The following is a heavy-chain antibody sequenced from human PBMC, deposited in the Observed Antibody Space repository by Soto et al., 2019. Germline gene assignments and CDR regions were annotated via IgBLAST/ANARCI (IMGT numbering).Heavy chain of an antibody. J-gene: IGHJ4*02. CDR3: AREYCSGGSCYFGLYYFDY. V-gene: IGHV1-18*01. D-gene: IGHD2-15*01. CDR2: ISAYNGNT. Sequence: ASVKVSCKASGYTFTSYGISWVRQDPGQGLEWMGWISAYNGNTNYAQKLQGRVTMTTDTSTSTAYMELRSLRSDDTAVYYCAREYCSGGSCYFGLYYFDYWGQGTLVTVSS. CDR1: GYTFTSYG.